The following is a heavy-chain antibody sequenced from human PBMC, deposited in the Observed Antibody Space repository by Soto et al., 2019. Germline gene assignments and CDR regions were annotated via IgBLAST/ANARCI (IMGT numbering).Heavy chain of an antibody. V-gene: IGHV1-2*04. CDR2: INPNSGGT. Sequence: ASVKVSCTASGYTFTGYYMHWVRQAPGQGLEWMGWINPNSGGTNYAQKFQGWVTMTRDTSISTAYMELSRLRSDDTAVYYCARLSAAAGSDLRFDPWGQGTLVTVSS. CDR1: GYTFTGYY. J-gene: IGHJ5*02. CDR3: ARLSAAAGSDLRFDP. D-gene: IGHD6-13*01.